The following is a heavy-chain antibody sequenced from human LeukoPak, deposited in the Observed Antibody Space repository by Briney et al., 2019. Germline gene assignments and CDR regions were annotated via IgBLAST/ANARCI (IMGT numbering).Heavy chain of an antibody. J-gene: IGHJ5*02. CDR3: VREENWFDP. V-gene: IGHV1-69*05. CDR1: GGTFSSYA. Sequence: SVKVSCKASGGTFSSYAISWVRQAPGQGLEWMGGIIPIFGTANYAQKFQGRVTMTTDTSTSTAYMELRSLRSDDTAVYYCVREENWFDPWGQGTLVTVSS. CDR2: IIPIFGTA.